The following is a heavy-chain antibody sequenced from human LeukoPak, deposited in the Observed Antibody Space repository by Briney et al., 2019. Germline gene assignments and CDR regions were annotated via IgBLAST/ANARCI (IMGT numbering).Heavy chain of an antibody. J-gene: IGHJ4*02. Sequence: ASVKVSCKASGYTFTGYYMHWVRQAPGQGLEWMGWINPNSGGTNYAQKFQGRVTMTRDTSISTAYMEPSRLRSDDTAVYYCASLPPRQWLGDYWGQGTLVTVSS. CDR3: ASLPPRQWLGDY. D-gene: IGHD6-19*01. V-gene: IGHV1-2*02. CDR2: INPNSGGT. CDR1: GYTFTGYY.